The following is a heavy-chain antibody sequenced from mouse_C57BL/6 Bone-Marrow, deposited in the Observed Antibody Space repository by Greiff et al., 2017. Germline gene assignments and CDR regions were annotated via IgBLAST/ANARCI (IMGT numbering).Heavy chain of an antibody. CDR1: AYTFPSSW. CDR3: AIDYGSSYGYFDV. CDR2: FHPPDSVT. V-gene: IGHV1-74*01. Sequence: VQLQQSGAELVKPGASVKVSSKASAYTFPSSWFPWVKQRPGQGLGWIGRFHPPDSVTNYNQKFKGKATLTVDKSSSTAYMQLSSLTSEDSAVYYCAIDYGSSYGYFDVWGTGTTVTVSS. D-gene: IGHD1-1*01. J-gene: IGHJ1*03.